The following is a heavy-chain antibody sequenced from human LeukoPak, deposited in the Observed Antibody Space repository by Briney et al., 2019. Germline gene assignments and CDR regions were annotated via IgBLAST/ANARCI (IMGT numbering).Heavy chain of an antibody. J-gene: IGHJ4*02. CDR1: GGSISSSSYY. Sequence: PSETLSLTCTVPGGSISSSSYYWGWIRQPPGKGLEWIGSIYYSGSTYYNPSLKSRVTISVDTSKNQFSLKLSSVTAADTAVYYCARLYSTGWYYFDYWGQGTLVTVSS. CDR2: IYYSGST. V-gene: IGHV4-39*01. CDR3: ARLYSTGWYYFDY. D-gene: IGHD6-19*01.